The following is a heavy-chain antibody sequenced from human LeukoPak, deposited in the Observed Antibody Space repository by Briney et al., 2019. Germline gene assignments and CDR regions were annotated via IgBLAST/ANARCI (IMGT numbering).Heavy chain of an antibody. CDR2: IFTSGST. Sequence: SETLSLTCTVSGGSISSGRYYWSWIRLPAGKGLEWIGRIFTSGSTNYNPSLKSRVTISLDTSKNQFSLKLSSVTAADTAVYYCATIAVAGHFDYWGQGTLVTVSS. CDR3: ATIAVAGHFDY. J-gene: IGHJ4*02. V-gene: IGHV4-61*02. CDR1: GGSISSGRYY. D-gene: IGHD6-19*01.